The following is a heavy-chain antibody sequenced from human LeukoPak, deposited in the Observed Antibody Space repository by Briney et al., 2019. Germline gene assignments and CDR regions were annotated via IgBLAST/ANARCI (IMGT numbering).Heavy chain of an antibody. CDR1: GGSISSYY. J-gene: IGHJ6*03. V-gene: IGHV4-59*01. D-gene: IGHD3-9*01. Sequence: SETLSLTCTVSGGSISSYYWSWIRQPPGKGLEWIGYIYYSGSTNYNPSLKSRVFISEDTSKNQFSLKLSSVTTADTAVYYCARGALRLFDWLKKDYYYIDVWGKGTTVTISS. CDR2: IYYSGST. CDR3: ARGALRLFDWLKKDYYYIDV.